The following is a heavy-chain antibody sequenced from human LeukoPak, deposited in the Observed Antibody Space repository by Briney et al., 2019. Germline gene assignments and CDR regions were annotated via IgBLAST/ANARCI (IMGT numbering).Heavy chain of an antibody. V-gene: IGHV4-30-4*08. CDR3: ARDRDGSTLFDY. J-gene: IGHJ4*02. D-gene: IGHD1-26*01. CDR1: GGSFSGYY. Sequence: SETLSLTCAVYGGSFSGYYWSWIRQPPGKGLEWIGYIYYSGSTYYNPSLKSRVTISVDTSKNQFSLKLSSVTAADTAVYYCARDRDGSTLFDYWGQGTLVTVSS. CDR2: IYYSGST.